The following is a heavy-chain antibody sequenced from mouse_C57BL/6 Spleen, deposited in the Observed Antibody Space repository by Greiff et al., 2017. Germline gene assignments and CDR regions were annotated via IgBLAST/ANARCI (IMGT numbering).Heavy chain of an antibody. CDR3: ARVGNYYGSLVDY. CDR2: ISDGGSYT. CDR1: GFTFSSYA. Sequence: DVKLVESGGGLVKPGGSLKLSCAASGFTFSSYAMSWVRQTPEKRLEWVATISDGGSYTYYPDNVKGRFTISRDNAKNNLYLQMSHLKSEDTAMYYCARVGNYYGSLVDYWGQGTTLTVSS. J-gene: IGHJ2*01. D-gene: IGHD1-1*01. V-gene: IGHV5-4*03.